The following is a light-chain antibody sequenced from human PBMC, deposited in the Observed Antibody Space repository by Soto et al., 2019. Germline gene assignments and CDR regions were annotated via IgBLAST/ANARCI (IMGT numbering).Light chain of an antibody. CDR3: QQSYSIPQT. J-gene: IGKJ1*01. CDR1: QSISSY. V-gene: IGKV1-39*01. Sequence: DIQMTQSPSSLSASVGDRVTITCRPSQSISSYLNWYQQKPGKAPKLLIYATSTLQSGVPSRFRGSESGTDFTLTISSLQPDDSATYYCQQSYSIPQTFGQGTKVEIK. CDR2: ATS.